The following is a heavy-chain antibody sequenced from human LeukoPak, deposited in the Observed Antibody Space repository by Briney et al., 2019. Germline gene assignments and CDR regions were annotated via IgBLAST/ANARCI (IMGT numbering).Heavy chain of an antibody. Sequence: PSETLSLTCTVSGGSISSYYWNWIRQPPGKGLEWIGYIYYSGRTNYNPSLKSRVTISVDTSKNQFSLKLSSVTAADTAVYYCARHMSYYDILTGYHNPSYYFGYWGQGTLVTVSS. CDR2: IYYSGRT. V-gene: IGHV4-59*08. CDR3: ARHMSYYDILTGYHNPSYYFGY. D-gene: IGHD3-9*01. CDR1: GGSISSYY. J-gene: IGHJ4*02.